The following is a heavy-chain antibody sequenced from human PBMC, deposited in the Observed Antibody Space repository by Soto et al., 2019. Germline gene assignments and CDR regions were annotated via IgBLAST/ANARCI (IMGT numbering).Heavy chain of an antibody. CDR1: GASITSTTYF. Sequence: SETLSLTCSLSGASITSTTYFWAWIRPPPGKGLEWVVSIYYSGKTHYNSSLKSRTTLSVDRSRNQFSLQVSSVTAADKAVYYGAKNLPRKGRFDHWGQGTLVTV. CDR3: AKNLPRKGRFDH. CDR2: IYYSGKT. V-gene: IGHV4-39*01. J-gene: IGHJ4*02.